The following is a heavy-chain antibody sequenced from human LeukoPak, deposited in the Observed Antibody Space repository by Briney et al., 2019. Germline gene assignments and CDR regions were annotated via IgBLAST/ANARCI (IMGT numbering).Heavy chain of an antibody. CDR1: GFTFSSYW. CDR3: ARELYGDYALDDAFDI. V-gene: IGHV3-7*03. CDR2: IKQDGSEK. J-gene: IGHJ3*02. Sequence: PGGSLRLSCAASGFTFSSYWMSWVRQAPGKGLEWVANIKQDGSEKYYVDSVKGRFTISRDNAKNSLYLQMNSLRAEDTAVYYCARELYGDYALDDAFDIWGQGTMVTVSS. D-gene: IGHD4-17*01.